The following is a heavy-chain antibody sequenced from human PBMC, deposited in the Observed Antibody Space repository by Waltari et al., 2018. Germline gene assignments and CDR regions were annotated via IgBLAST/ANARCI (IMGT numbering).Heavy chain of an antibody. CDR1: GGSISSYY. Sequence: QVQLQESGPGLVKPSETLSLTCTVSGGSISSYYWSWIRQPPGKGLEWIGYSYYSGSRSYNPSLQRRVTIAVDTAKNQFSLKLSSVTAADTAVYYWARVPRSGGYYDSSGQFDYWGQGTLVTVSS. J-gene: IGHJ4*02. D-gene: IGHD3-22*01. V-gene: IGHV4-59*01. CDR3: ARVPRSGGYYDSSGQFDY. CDR2: SYYSGSR.